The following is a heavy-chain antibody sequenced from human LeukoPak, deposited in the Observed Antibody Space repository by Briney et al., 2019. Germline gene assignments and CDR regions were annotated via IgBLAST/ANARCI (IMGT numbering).Heavy chain of an antibody. CDR3: ARGLYYYGSGSFHYFDY. V-gene: IGHV3-21*04. Sequence: PGGSLRLSCAASGFTFSSYSMNWVRQAPGKGLEWVSSISSSSSYIYYADSVKGRFTISRDNSKNTLYLQMNSLRAEDTAVYYCARGLYYYGSGSFHYFDYWGQGTLVTVSS. CDR2: ISSSSSYI. J-gene: IGHJ4*02. D-gene: IGHD3-10*01. CDR1: GFTFSSYS.